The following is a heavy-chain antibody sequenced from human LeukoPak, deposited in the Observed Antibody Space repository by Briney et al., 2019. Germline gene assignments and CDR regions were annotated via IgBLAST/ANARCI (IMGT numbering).Heavy chain of an antibody. D-gene: IGHD2-2*01. V-gene: IGHV4-4*07. CDR2: IYTSGST. J-gene: IGHJ5*02. CDR3: ARDRGVVPAAMRGLPYNWFDP. CDR1: GGSISSYY. Sequence: PSETLSLTCTVSGGSISSYYWSWIRQPAGKGLEWIGRIYTSGSTNYNPSLKSRVTMSVDTSKNQFSLKLSPVTAADTAVYYCARDRGVVPAAMRGLPYNWFDPWGQGTLVTVSS.